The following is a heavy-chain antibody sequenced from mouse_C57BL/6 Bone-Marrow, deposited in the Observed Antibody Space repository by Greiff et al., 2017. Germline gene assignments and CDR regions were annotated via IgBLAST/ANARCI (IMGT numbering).Heavy chain of an antibody. Sequence: VQLKESGGGLVKPGGSLKLSCAASGFTFSDSGMHWVRQAPEKGLEWVAYISSGGSTIYYADTVKGRFTIARDNAKNTLFLQMTSLRSEDTAMYYCARNHTYFDYWGQGTTLTVSS. CDR1: GFTFSDSG. J-gene: IGHJ2*01. CDR3: ARNHTYFDY. D-gene: IGHD2-4*01. CDR2: ISSGGSTI. V-gene: IGHV5-17*01.